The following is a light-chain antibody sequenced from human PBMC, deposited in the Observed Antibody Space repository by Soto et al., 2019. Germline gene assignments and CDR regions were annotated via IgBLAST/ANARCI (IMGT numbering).Light chain of an antibody. CDR2: DAS. Sequence: EIVLTQSPATLSSSPGERATLSCRASQSVNNYLAWYQQKPGQSPGLLIYDASNRATGIPARFSGSGSGTDFTLTISSLEPEDFAVYYCQQRINWPLTFGGGTKVEIK. J-gene: IGKJ4*01. CDR1: QSVNNY. CDR3: QQRINWPLT. V-gene: IGKV3-11*01.